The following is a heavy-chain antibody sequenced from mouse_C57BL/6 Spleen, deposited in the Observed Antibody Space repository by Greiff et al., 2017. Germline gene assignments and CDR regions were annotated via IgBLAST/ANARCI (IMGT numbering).Heavy chain of an antibody. Sequence: VQLQQSGTVLARPGASVKMSCKTSGYTFTSYWMHWVKQRPGQGLEWIGAIYPGNSDTSYNQKFKGKAKLTAVTSASTAYMELSSLTNEDSAVYYCTRTRGLLPYYYAMDYWGQGTSVTVSS. CDR1: GYTFTSYW. CDR2: IYPGNSDT. D-gene: IGHD2-3*01. J-gene: IGHJ4*01. V-gene: IGHV1-5*01. CDR3: TRTRGLLPYYYAMDY.